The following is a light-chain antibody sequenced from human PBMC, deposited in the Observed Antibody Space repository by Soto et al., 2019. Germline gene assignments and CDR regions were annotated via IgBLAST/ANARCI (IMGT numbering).Light chain of an antibody. J-gene: IGLJ1*01. V-gene: IGLV1-40*01. CDR2: DNN. Sequence: QSVLTQPPSVSGAPGHRVIISCTGSNSNIGAGYDVHWYQQLPGTAPRLLIYDNNNRPSGVPARFSVSKSDTSASLAITGLQPEDEADYYCQSYDSSLSGSYVFGTGTKVTVL. CDR3: QSYDSSLSGSYV. CDR1: NSNIGAGYD.